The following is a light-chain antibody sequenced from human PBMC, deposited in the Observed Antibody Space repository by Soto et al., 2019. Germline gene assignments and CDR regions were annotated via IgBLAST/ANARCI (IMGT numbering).Light chain of an antibody. J-gene: IGKJ5*01. CDR3: QQCYSTLIT. Sequence: DIPMTQSPSSLSASVGDRVTITCRASQSISSYLNWYQQKPGKAPKLLIYAASSLQSGVPSRFSCGGSGTDFTLTISSLQPEDFATYYCQQCYSTLITFGQGTRLEIK. CDR1: QSISSY. CDR2: AAS. V-gene: IGKV1-39*01.